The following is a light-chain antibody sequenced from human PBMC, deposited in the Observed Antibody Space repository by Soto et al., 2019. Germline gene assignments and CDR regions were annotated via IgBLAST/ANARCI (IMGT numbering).Light chain of an antibody. Sequence: QSVLTQPPSVSGAPGQRVTISCTGSSSNIGAGYDVHWYQQLPGTAPKLLIYHNTNRPSGVPDRFSGSKSATSASLAITGLQAEDEADYYCQSYDSSLSVLYVFGTGTKVTVL. CDR2: HNT. CDR3: QSYDSSLSVLYV. V-gene: IGLV1-40*01. J-gene: IGLJ1*01. CDR1: SSNIGAGYD.